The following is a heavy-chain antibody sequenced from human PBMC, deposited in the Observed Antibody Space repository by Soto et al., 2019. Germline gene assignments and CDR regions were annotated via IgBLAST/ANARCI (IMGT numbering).Heavy chain of an antibody. D-gene: IGHD3-3*01. J-gene: IGHJ5*02. V-gene: IGHV6-1*01. Sequence: PSQTLSLTCAISGDSFSSNSAALNWIRQSPSRGLEWLGRTYYRSKWYNDYAVSVKSRITINPDTSKNQFSLQLNSVTPEDTAVYYCARNPPFTIFGLLQGFGPWGQGTLVTVSS. CDR1: GDSFSSNSAA. CDR3: ARNPPFTIFGLLQGFGP. CDR2: TYYRSKWYN.